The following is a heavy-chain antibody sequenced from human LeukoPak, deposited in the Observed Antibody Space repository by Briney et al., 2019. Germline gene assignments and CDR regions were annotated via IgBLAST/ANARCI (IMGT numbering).Heavy chain of an antibody. CDR3: AKDTGYYYDSSGMDY. CDR1: GFTFSIYG. J-gene: IGHJ4*02. CDR2: IWYDGSNK. Sequence: GGSLRLSCAASGFTFSIYGMHWVRQAPGKGREWVAVIWYDGSNKYYADSVKGRFTISRDNSKNTLYLQMNSLRAEDTAVYYYAKDTGYYYDSSGMDYWGQGTLVTVSS. V-gene: IGHV3-33*06. D-gene: IGHD3-22*01.